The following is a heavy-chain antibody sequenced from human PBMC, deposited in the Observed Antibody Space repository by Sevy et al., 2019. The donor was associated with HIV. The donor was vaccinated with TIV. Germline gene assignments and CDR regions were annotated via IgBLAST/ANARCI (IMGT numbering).Heavy chain of an antibody. CDR3: ARARGIPHYYYGMDV. V-gene: IGHV5-51*01. Sequence: GESLKISCKGSGYSFTTYWIGWVRQMPGKGLEWMGIIFPGDSYTRYSPSCQGQVTISADNSISTAYLQWSSLKASDTAMYYCARARGIPHYYYGMDVWGQGTTVTVSS. CDR1: GYSFTTYW. D-gene: IGHD1-26*01. J-gene: IGHJ6*02. CDR2: IFPGDSYT.